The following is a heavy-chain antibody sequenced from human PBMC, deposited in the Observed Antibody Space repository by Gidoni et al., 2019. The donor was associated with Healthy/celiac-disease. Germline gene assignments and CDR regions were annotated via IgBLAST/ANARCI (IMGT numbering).Heavy chain of an antibody. J-gene: IGHJ5*02. CDR3: ARDRRIVLMVYATGDNWFDP. D-gene: IGHD2-8*01. V-gene: IGHV1-18*01. Sequence: QVQLVQSGAEVKKPGASVKVSCKASGYTFTSYGISWVRQAPGQGLEWMGWISAYNGNTNYAQKLQGRVTMTTDTSTSTAYMELRSLRSDDTAVYYCARDRRIVLMVYATGDNWFDPWGQGTLVTVSS. CDR2: ISAYNGNT. CDR1: GYTFTSYG.